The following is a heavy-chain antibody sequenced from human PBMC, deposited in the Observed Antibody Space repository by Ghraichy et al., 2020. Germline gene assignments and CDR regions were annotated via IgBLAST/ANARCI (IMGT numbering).Heavy chain of an antibody. Sequence: SETLSLTCTVSGGSISSYYWSWIRQPPGKGLEWIGYIYTSGSTNYNPSLKSRVTISVDTSKNQFSLKLSSVTAADTAVYYCARGALGYDFWSGYYFPFDYWGQGTLVTVSS. CDR2: IYTSGST. CDR3: ARGALGYDFWSGYYFPFDY. J-gene: IGHJ4*02. D-gene: IGHD3-3*01. CDR1: GGSISSYY. V-gene: IGHV4-4*09.